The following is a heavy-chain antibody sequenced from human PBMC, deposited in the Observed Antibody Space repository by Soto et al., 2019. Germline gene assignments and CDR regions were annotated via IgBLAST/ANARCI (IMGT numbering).Heavy chain of an antibody. CDR2: IYYTGTT. J-gene: IGHJ3*01. CDR3: ARHEYVSSSYDLLDV. V-gene: IGHV4-39*01. D-gene: IGHD3-22*01. CDR1: GGSVTNINYF. Sequence: KTSETLSLTCSVSGGSVTNINYFWAWIRQSPGKGLEWIANIYYTGTTFYNPSLRSRVSMTIDASKNRFSLNLSSVTASDTALYYCARHEYVSSSYDLLDVRGRGTMVTVSS.